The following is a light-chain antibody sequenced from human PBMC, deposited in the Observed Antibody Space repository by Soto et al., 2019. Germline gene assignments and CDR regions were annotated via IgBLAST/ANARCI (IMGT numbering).Light chain of an antibody. CDR2: EVT. CDR3: SSYTTTTTRVG. Sequence: QSVLTQPASVSGSPGQSITISCTGSTSDIHNYDYVSWYQQLPGKAPKLLIYEVTNRPSGVSNRFSGSKSGNTASLTISGLQTEDEADYYCSSYTTTTTRVGFGGGTKLTVL. V-gene: IGLV2-14*03. J-gene: IGLJ2*01. CDR1: TSDIHNYDY.